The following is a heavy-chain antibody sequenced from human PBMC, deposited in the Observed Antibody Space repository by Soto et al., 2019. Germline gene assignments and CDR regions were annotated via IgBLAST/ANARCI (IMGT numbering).Heavy chain of an antibody. J-gene: IGHJ4*02. CDR2: ITGSGDST. D-gene: IGHD3-22*01. CDR3: AKDLRINMIVVVSYFDY. Sequence: PGGSLRLSCAASGFTFKSYAVSWVRQAPGKGLEWVSVITGSGDSTYYADSVKGRFTISRDNSKNTLYLQMNSLRAEDTAVYYCAKDLRINMIVVVSYFDYWGQGTLVTVYS. CDR1: GFTFKSYA. V-gene: IGHV3-23*01.